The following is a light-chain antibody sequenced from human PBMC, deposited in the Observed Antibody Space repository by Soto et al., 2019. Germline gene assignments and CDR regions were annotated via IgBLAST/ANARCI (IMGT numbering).Light chain of an antibody. CDR1: NIGSKS. CDR3: QVWDSSSDHPV. V-gene: IGLV3-21*02. J-gene: IGLJ1*01. CDR2: DDS. Sequence: SYELTQPPSVSVAPGQTARITCGGHNIGSKSEHWYQQKPGQAPLLVVYDDSDLPSGIPERFSGSNSGNTATLTISRVEAGDEADYYCQVWDSSSDHPVFGTGTKLTVL.